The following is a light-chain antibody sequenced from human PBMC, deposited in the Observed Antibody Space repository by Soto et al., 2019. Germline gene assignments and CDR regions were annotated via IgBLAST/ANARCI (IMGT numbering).Light chain of an antibody. CDR3: SSYAGSSNV. Sequence: QPVLTQPPSVSGAPGQRVTISCTGSNSNIGAGYDVHWYQQLPGTAPKLLIYDNNIRPSGVPDRFSGSKSGTSASLAITGLQAEDEADYYCSSYAGSSNVFGTGTKLTVL. V-gene: IGLV1-40*01. J-gene: IGLJ1*01. CDR1: NSNIGAGYD. CDR2: DNN.